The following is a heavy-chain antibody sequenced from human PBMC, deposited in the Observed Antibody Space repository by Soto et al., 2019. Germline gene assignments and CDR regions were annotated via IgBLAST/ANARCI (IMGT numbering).Heavy chain of an antibody. J-gene: IGHJ6*03. CDR1: GYTFTSYG. D-gene: IGHD4-4*01. Sequence: ASVKVSCKASGYTFTSYGISWVRQAPGQGLEWMGWISAYNGNTNYAQKLQGRVTMTTDTSTGTAYMELRSLRSDDTAVYYCARVKKTVTTYHYYYYMDVWGKGTTVTVSS. CDR3: ARVKKTVTTYHYYYYMDV. V-gene: IGHV1-18*01. CDR2: ISAYNGNT.